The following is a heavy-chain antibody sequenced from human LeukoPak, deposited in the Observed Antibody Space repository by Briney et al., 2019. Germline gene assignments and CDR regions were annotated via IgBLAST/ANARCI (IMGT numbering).Heavy chain of an antibody. CDR2: IYYSGST. V-gene: IGHV4-39*01. Sequence: SETLSLTCTVSGGSISSSGYYWGWIRQPPGKGLEWIGSIYYSGSTHYNPSLESRVTISVDTSKNQFSLKLSSVTAADTAVYYCARPAVRGVIIGYFQHWGQGTLVTVSS. CDR1: GGSISSSGYY. CDR3: ARPAVRGVIIGYFQH. D-gene: IGHD3-10*01. J-gene: IGHJ1*01.